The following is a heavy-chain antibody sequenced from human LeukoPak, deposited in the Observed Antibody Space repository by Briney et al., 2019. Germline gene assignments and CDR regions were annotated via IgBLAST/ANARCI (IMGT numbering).Heavy chain of an antibody. V-gene: IGHV3-33*01. J-gene: IGHJ4*02. CDR2: IWYDGSTK. D-gene: IGHD2-2*02. CDR1: GFTFSSYG. Sequence: GGSLRLSCAASGFTFSSYGMHWVRQAPGKGLEWVAVIWYDGSTKYYADSVKGRFTISRDNSKTTLFLQMNSLRAEDTAVYYCARASDYLPRSSYCSSTSCYTGGFGYWGQGTLVTVSS. CDR3: ARASDYLPRSSYCSSTSCYTGGFGY.